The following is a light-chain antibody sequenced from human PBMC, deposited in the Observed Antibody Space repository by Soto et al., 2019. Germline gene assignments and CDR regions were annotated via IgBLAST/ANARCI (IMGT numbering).Light chain of an antibody. CDR3: QQSYVVPLT. V-gene: IGKV1-39*01. CDR2: AAS. Sequence: DIQMTQSPSSLSASVGDRVTITCRASQSINNYLNWYQQKPGKAPKLLIYAASSLQSGVPSRFSGSGSGADVTLTISSRQPEDFATYYCQQSYVVPLTFGGGTKVDIK. J-gene: IGKJ4*01. CDR1: QSINNY.